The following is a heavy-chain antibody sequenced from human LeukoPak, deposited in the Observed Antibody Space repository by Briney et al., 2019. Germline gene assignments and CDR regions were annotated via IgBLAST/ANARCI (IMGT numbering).Heavy chain of an antibody. D-gene: IGHD6-13*01. CDR1: GYSFSGYY. CDR2: ISAYNGNT. Sequence: GASVKVSCKASGYSFSGYYIQWIRQAPGQGLEWMGWISAYNGNTNYAQKPQGRVTMTTDTSTSTAYMELRSLRSDDTAVYYCAITSGGIAAAGTGVAFDIWGQGTMVTVSS. V-gene: IGHV1-18*04. CDR3: AITSGGIAAAGTGVAFDI. J-gene: IGHJ3*02.